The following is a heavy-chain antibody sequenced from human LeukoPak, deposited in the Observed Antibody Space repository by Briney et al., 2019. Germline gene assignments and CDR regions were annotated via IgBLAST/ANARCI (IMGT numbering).Heavy chain of an antibody. CDR2: ISSGSTTI. V-gene: IGHV3-48*04. CDR3: ARDMGPYDSSGYFKY. Sequence: GGSLRLSCAASGFAFSTYSMNWLRQAPGKGLEWVSYISSGSTTIYYADSVKGRFTISRDNAKNSLYLQMNSLRAEDTAVYYCARDMGPYDSSGYFKYWGQGTLVTVSS. CDR1: GFAFSTYS. D-gene: IGHD3-22*01. J-gene: IGHJ4*02.